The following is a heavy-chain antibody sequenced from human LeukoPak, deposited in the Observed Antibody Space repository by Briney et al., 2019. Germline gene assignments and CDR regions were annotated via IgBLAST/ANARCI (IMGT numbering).Heavy chain of an antibody. CDR2: ISSSSTI. D-gene: IGHD5-12*01. CDR3: ARETQWYSGYGAQVDY. J-gene: IGHJ4*02. CDR1: GFTFSSYS. V-gene: IGHV3-48*01. Sequence: PGGSLRLSCAASGFTFSSYSMNWVRQAPGKGLEWVSSISSSSTIYYADSVKGRFTISRDNAKNSLYLQMNSLRAEDTAVYYCARETQWYSGYGAQVDYWGQGTLVTVSS.